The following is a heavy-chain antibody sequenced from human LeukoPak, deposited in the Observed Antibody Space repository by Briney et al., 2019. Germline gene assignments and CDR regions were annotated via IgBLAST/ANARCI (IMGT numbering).Heavy chain of an antibody. CDR3: ASRHCSGGDCYFAGADPFDH. CDR1: GFTVSSTY. D-gene: IGHD2-21*01. V-gene: IGHV3-53*01. J-gene: IGHJ4*02. Sequence: PGGSLRLSCAASGFTVSSTYMSWVRQSPGKGLEWVSVVYKDGKMFYIDSVKGRFAIPRDTSKNTVHLQMNNLRAEDTAVYYCASRHCSGGDCYFAGADPFDHWGQGTLVTVSS. CDR2: VYKDGKM.